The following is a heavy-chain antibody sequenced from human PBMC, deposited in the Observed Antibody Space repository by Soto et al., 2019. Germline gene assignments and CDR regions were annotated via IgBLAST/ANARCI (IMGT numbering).Heavy chain of an antibody. V-gene: IGHV3-23*01. CDR3: AKDQWGRNAYYYGSSGYYFY. D-gene: IGHD3-22*01. CDR2: ISGSGGST. Sequence: GGSLRLSCAASGFTFSSYAMSWVRQAPGKGLEWVSAISGSGGSTYYADSVKGRFTISRDNSKNTLYLQMNSLRAEDTAVYYCAKDQWGRNAYYYGSSGYYFYWGQGTLVTVSS. J-gene: IGHJ4*02. CDR1: GFTFSSYA.